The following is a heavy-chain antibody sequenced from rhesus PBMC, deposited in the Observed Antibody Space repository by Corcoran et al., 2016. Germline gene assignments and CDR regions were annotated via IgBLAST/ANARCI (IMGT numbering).Heavy chain of an antibody. CDR3: ARAAAAGTGDFDY. V-gene: IGHV4S14*01. CDR2: IYGSGGGN. Sequence: QVQLQESGPGLVKPSETLSLTCAVSGYSISSTYWNLIRQTPGKGLEWIGSIYGSGGGNYLNPSLKSRVTLSVDTAKNQFSLKLSSVTAADTAVYYCARAAAAGTGDFDYWGQGVLVTVSS. D-gene: IGHD6-31*01. CDR1: GYSISSTY. J-gene: IGHJ4*01.